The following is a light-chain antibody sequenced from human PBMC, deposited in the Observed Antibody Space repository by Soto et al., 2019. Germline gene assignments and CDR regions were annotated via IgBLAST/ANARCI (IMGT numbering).Light chain of an antibody. CDR3: QQYGRCPFT. V-gene: IGKV3-20*01. CDR1: QSVSSNN. CDR2: GPS. J-gene: IGKJ3*01. Sequence: EIVLTQSPGTLSLSPGERATLSCRASQSVSSNNLAWYQQRPGQAPRVVICGPSTRATVIPERFSGSGSGTDFTLTISGLEPEDFAVYYCQQYGRCPFTFGPGTKVDVK.